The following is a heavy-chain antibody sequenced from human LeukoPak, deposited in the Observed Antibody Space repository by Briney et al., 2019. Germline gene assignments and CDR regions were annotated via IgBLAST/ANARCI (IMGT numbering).Heavy chain of an antibody. CDR3: AKDRSSSSWYDADY. V-gene: IGHV3-23*01. D-gene: IGHD6-13*01. CDR2: ISGRGTNT. Sequence: PGGSLRLSCAASGFTFSSYGMGWVRQAPGKGLEWVSTISGRGTNTYYADSVKGRFTISRDNSKNTLYLQMHSLGVDDTAVYYCAKDRSSSSWYDADYWGQGTLVTVSS. CDR1: GFTFSSYG. J-gene: IGHJ4*02.